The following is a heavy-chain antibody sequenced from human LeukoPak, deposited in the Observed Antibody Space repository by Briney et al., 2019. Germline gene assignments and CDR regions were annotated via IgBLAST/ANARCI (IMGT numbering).Heavy chain of an antibody. CDR3: ARDGEDCSSTSCYDERSLGFDY. CDR2: INPSSGGT. CDR1: GYTFTGYY. D-gene: IGHD2-2*01. J-gene: IGHJ4*02. V-gene: IGHV1-2*02. Sequence: ASVKVSCKASGYTFTGYYMHWVRQAPGQGLEWMGWINPSSGGTNYAQKFQGRVTMTRDTSISTAYMELSRLRSDDTAVYYCARDGEDCSSTSCYDERSLGFDYWGQGTLVTVSS.